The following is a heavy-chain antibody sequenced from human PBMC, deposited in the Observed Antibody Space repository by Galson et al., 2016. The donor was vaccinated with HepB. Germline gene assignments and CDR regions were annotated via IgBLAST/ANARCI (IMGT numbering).Heavy chain of an antibody. J-gene: IGHJ6*04. CDR1: GFSFSSYG. V-gene: IGHV3-33*01. CDR2: IWIDENKR. CDR3: ARDDEEKVMDV. Sequence: SLRLSCAASGFSFSSYGMHWVRQAPGKGLEWVAVIWIDENKRYYGDSVKGRFSISRDNSKNTLYLQMNRMSAEDTAVYYCARDDEEKVMDVWGKGTTVTVSS.